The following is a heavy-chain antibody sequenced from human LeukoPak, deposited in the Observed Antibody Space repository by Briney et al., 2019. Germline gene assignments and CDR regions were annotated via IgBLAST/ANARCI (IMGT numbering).Heavy chain of an antibody. Sequence: PGGSLRLSCAASGFTFSSYWMSWVRQAPGKGLEWVANIKQDGSEKYYVDSVKGRFTISRDNAKNSLYLQMNSLRAEDTAVYYCAKDIRAYDRGYFDYWGQGTLVTVSS. CDR3: AKDIRAYDRGYFDY. CDR2: IKQDGSEK. D-gene: IGHD3-22*01. J-gene: IGHJ4*02. V-gene: IGHV3-7*03. CDR1: GFTFSSYW.